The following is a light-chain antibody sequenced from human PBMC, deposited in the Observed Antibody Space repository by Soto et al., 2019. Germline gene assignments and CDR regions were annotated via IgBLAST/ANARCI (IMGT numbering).Light chain of an antibody. CDR1: SSNIGAGYD. CDR2: HNN. Sequence: QSVLTQPPSVSGAPGQRVTISCTGSSSNIGAGYDVHWYQHLPGTAPKLLIYHNNNRPSGVPDRFSGSKSGTSASLAITGLQAEDEADYYCQSCDSSLTVVFGGGTKLTVL. V-gene: IGLV1-40*01. J-gene: IGLJ2*01. CDR3: QSCDSSLTVV.